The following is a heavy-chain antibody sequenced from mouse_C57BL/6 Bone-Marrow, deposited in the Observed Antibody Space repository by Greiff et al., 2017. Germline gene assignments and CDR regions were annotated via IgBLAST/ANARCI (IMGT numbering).Heavy chain of an antibody. CDR3: ARKGMCTTVREWYYSMDY. J-gene: IGHJ4*01. CDR2: LWSGGST. Sequence: VQLQQSGPGLVQPSQSLSITCPVSGFSLTSYGVHWVRQSPGKGLEWLGVLWSGGSTDYNAAFISRLSISKDNSKSQVFFKMNSLQADDTAIYYCARKGMCTTVREWYYSMDYWGQGTSVTVSS. V-gene: IGHV2-2*01. D-gene: IGHD1-1*01. CDR1: GFSLTSYG.